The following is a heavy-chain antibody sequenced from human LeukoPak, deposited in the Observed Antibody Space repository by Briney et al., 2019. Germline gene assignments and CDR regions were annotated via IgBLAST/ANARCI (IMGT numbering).Heavy chain of an antibody. D-gene: IGHD6-19*01. V-gene: IGHV4-34*01. Sequence: PSETLSLTCAVYGGSFSGYYWSWIRQPPGKGLEWIGEINHSGSTNYNPSLKSRVTISVDTSKNQFSLKLSSVTAADTAVYYCARGLAVAGTRVFDYWGQGTLVTVSS. CDR2: INHSGST. CDR1: GGSFSGYY. J-gene: IGHJ4*02. CDR3: ARGLAVAGTRVFDY.